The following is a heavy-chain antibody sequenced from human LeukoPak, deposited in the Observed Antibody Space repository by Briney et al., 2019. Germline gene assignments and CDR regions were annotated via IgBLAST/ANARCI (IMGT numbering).Heavy chain of an antibody. J-gene: IGHJ4*02. V-gene: IGHV3-48*01. D-gene: IGHD2-15*01. CDR1: GYTFSSYS. Sequence: PGGSLRLSCAASGYTFSSYSVSWVRQAPGKGLEWVSYISSTSGDIQYADSVKGRFTISRDNAKNSVFLQMNSLRAEDTAVYYCARDGGWREDYWGQGTLVTVSS. CDR3: ARDGGWREDY. CDR2: ISSTSGDI.